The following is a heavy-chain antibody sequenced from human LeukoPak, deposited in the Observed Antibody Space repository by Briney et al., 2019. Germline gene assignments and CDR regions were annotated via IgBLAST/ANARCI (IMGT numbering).Heavy chain of an antibody. V-gene: IGHV1-18*01. D-gene: IGHD2-2*01. CDR2: ISAYNGNT. J-gene: IGHJ5*02. CDR1: GYTFTSYG. CDR3: ARIGFVCSSTSCLQLGENWFDP. Sequence: ASVKVSCKASGYTFTSYGISWVRQAPGQGLEWMGWISAYNGNTNYARKLQGRVTMTTDTSTSTAYMGLRSLRSDDTAVYYCARIGFVCSSTSCLQLGENWFDPWGQGTLVTVSS.